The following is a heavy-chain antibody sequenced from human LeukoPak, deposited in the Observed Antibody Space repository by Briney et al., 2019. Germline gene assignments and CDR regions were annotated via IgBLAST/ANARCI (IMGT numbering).Heavy chain of an antibody. Sequence: PGGSLRLSCVASGFSFNTFALTWVRQAPGKGLEWVSTISDYPHYADSVRGRFTISRDNSRKTVFLQMNSLTPEDAATYYCKKDSQGSYDGFWYGTYGMDVWGQGTTVTVSS. CDR2: ISDYP. J-gene: IGHJ6*02. CDR3: KKDSQGSYDGFWYGTYGMDV. CDR1: GFSFNTFA. V-gene: IGHV3-23*05. D-gene: IGHD3-16*01.